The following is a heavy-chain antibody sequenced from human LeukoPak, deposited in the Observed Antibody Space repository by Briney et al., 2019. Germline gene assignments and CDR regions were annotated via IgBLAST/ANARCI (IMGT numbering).Heavy chain of an antibody. Sequence: ASVKVSCKASGYTFTSYDINWVRQATGQGLGWMGLMNPNRGNTGYAQKFQGRVTITRNTSISKAYMELSSLRSEDTAVYYCARGLVYNWNYNYYYYMDVWGKGTTVTVSS. CDR1: GYTFTSYD. D-gene: IGHD1-20*01. CDR2: MNPNRGNT. CDR3: ARGLVYNWNYNYYYYMDV. V-gene: IGHV1-8*03. J-gene: IGHJ6*03.